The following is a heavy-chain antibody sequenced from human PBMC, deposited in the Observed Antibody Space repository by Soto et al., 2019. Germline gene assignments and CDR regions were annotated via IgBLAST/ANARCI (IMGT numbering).Heavy chain of an antibody. CDR1: GFTFSSYG. CDR2: IWYDGSNK. CDR3: AREGYGTRGGLTHGMDV. J-gene: IGHJ6*02. Sequence: GGSLRLSCAASGFTFSSYGMHWVRQAPGKGLEWVAVIWYDGSNKYYADSVKGRFTISRDNSKNTLYLQMNSLRAEDTAVYYCAREGYGTRGGLTHGMDVWGQGTTVTVSS. V-gene: IGHV3-33*01. D-gene: IGHD5-12*01.